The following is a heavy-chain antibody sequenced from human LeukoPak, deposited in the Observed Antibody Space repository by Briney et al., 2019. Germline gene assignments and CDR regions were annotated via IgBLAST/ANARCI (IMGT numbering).Heavy chain of an antibody. J-gene: IGHJ4*02. CDR3: ATDEWEVFGY. Sequence: PGGSLRLSCEASGFTFSDYYMSWIRQAPGKGLEWVSYLSSSSRYTNYADSVKGRFTISRDNPRNSLYLQMNSLRAEDTAVYYCATDEWEVFGYWGQGTLVTVPS. D-gene: IGHD1-26*01. CDR1: GFTFSDYY. CDR2: LSSSSRYT. V-gene: IGHV3-11*05.